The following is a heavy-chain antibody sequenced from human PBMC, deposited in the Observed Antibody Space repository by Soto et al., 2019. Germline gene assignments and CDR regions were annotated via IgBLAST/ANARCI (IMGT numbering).Heavy chain of an antibody. J-gene: IGHJ4*02. CDR2: ISGSTGTT. D-gene: IGHD6-6*01. CDR3: AKVIVLGASTLEY. CDR1: GFTFSSYG. Sequence: GGSLRLSCAASGFTFSSYGMHWVRQAPGKGLEWVSVISGSTGTTYYADSVKGRFTISRDNSKNTVYLQMNSLRVEDSALYSCAKVIVLGASTLEYWGPGTRVTVSS. V-gene: IGHV3-23*01.